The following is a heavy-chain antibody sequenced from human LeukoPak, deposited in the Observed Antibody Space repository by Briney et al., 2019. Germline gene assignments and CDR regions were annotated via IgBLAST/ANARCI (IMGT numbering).Heavy chain of an antibody. CDR2: ISYDGSNK. V-gene: IGHV3-30*18. CDR3: AKDPRQQLAPGWYLDL. J-gene: IGHJ2*01. Sequence: GRSLRLSCAASGFTFSSYGMHWVRQAPGKGLEWVAVISYDGSNKYYADSVKGRFTISRDNSKNTLYLQMNSLRAEDTAVYYCAKDPRQQLAPGWYLDLWGRGTLVTVSS. D-gene: IGHD6-13*01. CDR1: GFTFSSYG.